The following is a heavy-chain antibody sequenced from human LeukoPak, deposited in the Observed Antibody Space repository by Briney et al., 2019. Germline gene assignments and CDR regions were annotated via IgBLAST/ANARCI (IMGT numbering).Heavy chain of an antibody. V-gene: IGHV3-21*01. Sequence: PGGSLRLSCAASGFTFSSYSMNWVRQAPGKGLEWVSSISSSSSYIYYADSVKGRFTISRDNAKNSLYLQMNSLRAEDTAVYYRARGVLTSSSYDYWGQGTLVTVSS. J-gene: IGHJ4*02. CDR1: GFTFSSYS. CDR3: ARGVLTSSSYDY. CDR2: ISSSSSYI. D-gene: IGHD6-13*01.